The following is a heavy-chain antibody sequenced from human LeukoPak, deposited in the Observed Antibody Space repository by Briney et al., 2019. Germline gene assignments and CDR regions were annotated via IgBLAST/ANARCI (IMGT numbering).Heavy chain of an antibody. D-gene: IGHD5-12*01. CDR3: ARDLSGYDYYFDY. Sequence: SVKVSCKASGGTFSSYAISWVRQAPGQGLEWMGGIIPIFGTANYAQKFQGRATIIADESTSTAYMELSSLRSEDTAVYYCARDLSGYDYYFDYWGQGTLVTVSS. V-gene: IGHV1-69*13. CDR1: GGTFSSYA. J-gene: IGHJ4*02. CDR2: IIPIFGTA.